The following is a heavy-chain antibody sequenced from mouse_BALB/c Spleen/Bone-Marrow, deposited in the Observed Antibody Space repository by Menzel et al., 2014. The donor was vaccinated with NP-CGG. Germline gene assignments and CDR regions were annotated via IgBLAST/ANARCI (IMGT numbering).Heavy chain of an antibody. CDR1: GFTFSSYG. J-gene: IGHJ2*01. CDR3: ARKGWLLFDY. V-gene: IGHV5-6-5*01. D-gene: IGHD2-3*01. Sequence: EVMLVESGGGLVKPGGSLKLSCAASGFTFSSYGMSWVRLTPEKRLEWVASISGGGSTYYPDNVKGRFTISRDNARNILYLQMSGLRSEGTAMYYCARKGWLLFDYWGQGTTLTVSS. CDR2: ISGGGST.